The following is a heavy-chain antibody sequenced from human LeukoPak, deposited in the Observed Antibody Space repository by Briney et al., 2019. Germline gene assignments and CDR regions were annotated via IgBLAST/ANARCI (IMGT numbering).Heavy chain of an antibody. D-gene: IGHD4-23*01. Sequence: GGSLRLSCAASEFTFSSYGMSWVRQAPGKGLEWVSAISGSGGSTYYADSVKGRFTISRDNSKNTLYLQMNSLRAEDTAVYYCARDYGGSSPFDYWGQGTLVTVSS. J-gene: IGHJ4*02. CDR2: ISGSGGST. V-gene: IGHV3-23*01. CDR1: EFTFSSYG. CDR3: ARDYGGSSPFDY.